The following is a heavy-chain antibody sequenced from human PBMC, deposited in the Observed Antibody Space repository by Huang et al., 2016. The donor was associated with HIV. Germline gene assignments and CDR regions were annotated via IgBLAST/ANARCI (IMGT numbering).Heavy chain of an antibody. CDR2: IRSKANNYAT. Sequence: GGSLKLSCAASGFTFSGSAMHWVRQASGKGLDWVGRIRSKANNYATEYAASVTGRFTISRDDTKNTAYLQMNGLKIEDPAVYYCVREEMYGSGGNAAVDLWGQGTILIVSS. CDR1: GFTFSGSA. J-gene: IGHJ3*01. CDR3: VREEMYGSGGNAAVDL. D-gene: IGHD6-19*01. V-gene: IGHV3-73*01.